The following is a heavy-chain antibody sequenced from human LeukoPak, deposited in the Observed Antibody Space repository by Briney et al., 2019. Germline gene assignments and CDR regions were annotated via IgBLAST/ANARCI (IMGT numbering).Heavy chain of an antibody. CDR2: INTNTGNP. CDR1: GYTFTSYA. D-gene: IGHD3-10*01. J-gene: IGHJ4*02. Sequence: ASVNVSCKASGYTFTSYAMNWVRQAPGQGLEWMGWINTNTGNPTYAQGFTGRFVFSLDTSVSTAYLQISSLKAEDTAVYYCAREFLGIYGSGSYSDYWGQGTLVTVSS. V-gene: IGHV7-4-1*02. CDR3: AREFLGIYGSGSYSDY.